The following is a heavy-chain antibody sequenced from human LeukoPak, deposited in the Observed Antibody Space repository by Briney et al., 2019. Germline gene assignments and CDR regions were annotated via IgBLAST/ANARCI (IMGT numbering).Heavy chain of an antibody. D-gene: IGHD6-19*01. J-gene: IGHJ4*02. CDR1: GGTFSSYA. CDR3: ARGDSSGHTFDY. V-gene: IGHV1-69*04. Sequence: SVKVSCKASGGTFSSYAISWVRQAPGQGLEWMGRIIPILGIANYAQKLQGRVTITADKSTSTAYMELSSLKASDTAMYYCARGDSSGHTFDYWGQGTLVTVSS. CDR2: IIPILGIA.